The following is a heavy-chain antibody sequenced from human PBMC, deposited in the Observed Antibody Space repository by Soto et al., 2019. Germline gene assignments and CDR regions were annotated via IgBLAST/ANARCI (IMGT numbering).Heavy chain of an antibody. CDR2: IYYSGST. D-gene: IGHD3-10*01. V-gene: IGHV4-31*03. CDR3: ARGLWFGEFYSYYFDY. J-gene: IGHJ4*02. CDR1: GGSISSGGYY. Sequence: SETLSLTCTVSGGSISSGGYYWSWIRQHPGKGLEWIGYIYYSGSTYYNPSLKSRVTISVDTSKNQFSLKLSSVTAADTAVYYCARGLWFGEFYSYYFDYWGQGTLVTVSS.